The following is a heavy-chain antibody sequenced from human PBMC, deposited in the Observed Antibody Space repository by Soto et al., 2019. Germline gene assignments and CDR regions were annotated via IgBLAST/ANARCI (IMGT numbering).Heavy chain of an antibody. Sequence: SETLSLTCTVSGGSISSGGYYWSWIRQHPGKGLEWIGYIYYSGSTYYNPSLKSRATISVDTSKNQFSLKLSSVTAADTAVYYCARGSGVVMVAATGGFNWFDPWGQGTLVTVSS. V-gene: IGHV4-31*03. CDR2: IYYSGST. D-gene: IGHD2-15*01. J-gene: IGHJ5*02. CDR3: ARGSGVVMVAATGGFNWFDP. CDR1: GGSISSGGYY.